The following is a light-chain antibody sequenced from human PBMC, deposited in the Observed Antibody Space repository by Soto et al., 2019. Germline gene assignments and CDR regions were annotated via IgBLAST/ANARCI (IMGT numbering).Light chain of an antibody. J-gene: IGKJ3*01. V-gene: IGKV3-15*01. CDR3: QQYNNWPIFT. Sequence: EIVMTQSPATLSVSPGERATLSCRASQSVSSNLAWYQQKPGQAPRLLIYGASTRATGIPARFSGSGSGIDLIHTISTLQYEDFPIYYCQQYNNWPIFTFGPVTKVDIK. CDR2: GAS. CDR1: QSVSSN.